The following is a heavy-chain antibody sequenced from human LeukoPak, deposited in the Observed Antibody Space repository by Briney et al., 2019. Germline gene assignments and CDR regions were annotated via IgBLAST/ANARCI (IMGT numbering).Heavy chain of an antibody. D-gene: IGHD3-22*01. J-gene: IGHJ4*02. Sequence: PGGSLRLSCAASGFTFSSYSMNWVRQAPGKGLVWVSRIDSGGNITTYADSVKGRFTISRDNAKNTLYLQMNSLRAEDTAVYYCARISYDSSGYYDYWGQGTLVTVSS. CDR1: GFTFSSYS. CDR3: ARISYDSSGYYDY. CDR2: IDSGGNIT. V-gene: IGHV3-74*01.